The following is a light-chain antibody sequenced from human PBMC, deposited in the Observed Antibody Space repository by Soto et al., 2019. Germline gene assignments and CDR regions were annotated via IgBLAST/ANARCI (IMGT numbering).Light chain of an antibody. J-gene: IGKJ1*01. Sequence: QMTQSPSSLSASVGDRVTITCRASQGLANYLAWYQQKPGSAPKLLIYAASTLHSDVPSRFSGSGAGTDFTLTISSLQHEDVATYYCQNFAFVPRAFGQGTTVDI. V-gene: IGKV1-27*01. CDR3: QNFAFVPRA. CDR2: AAS. CDR1: QGLANY.